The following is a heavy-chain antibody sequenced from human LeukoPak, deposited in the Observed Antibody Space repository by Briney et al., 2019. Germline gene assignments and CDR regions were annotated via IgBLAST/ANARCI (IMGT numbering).Heavy chain of an antibody. V-gene: IGHV3-73*01. CDR2: IRTEANSFAA. CDR1: GFTLSGSA. D-gene: IGHD1-26*01. J-gene: IGHJ3*01. CDR3: TRHGRGSLNVFDV. Sequence: GGSLRLSCAASGFTLSGSAMHWVRQASGKGLEWVGRIRTEANSFAAAYAASVEGRSTISRDDSQNTAYLQMNSLKTEDTAVYYCTRHGRGSLNVFDVWGQGTMVTVSS.